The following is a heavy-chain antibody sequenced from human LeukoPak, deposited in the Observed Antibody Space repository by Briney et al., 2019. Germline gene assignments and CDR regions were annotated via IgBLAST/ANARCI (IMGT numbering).Heavy chain of an antibody. J-gene: IGHJ4*02. D-gene: IGHD3-22*01. CDR1: GFTVSSNY. CDR2: IYSGENT. Sequence: GGSLRLSCAASGFTVSSNYMSWVRQAPGKGLEWVSVIYSGENTYYADSVKGRFTISRDNSKNTLYLQMNSLRAEDTAVYYCARAGSYDSSGYYRYPDYWGQGTLVTVSS. V-gene: IGHV3-66*01. CDR3: ARAGSYDSSGYYRYPDY.